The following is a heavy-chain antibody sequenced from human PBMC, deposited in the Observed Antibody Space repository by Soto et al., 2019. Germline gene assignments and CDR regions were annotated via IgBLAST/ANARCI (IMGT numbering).Heavy chain of an antibody. D-gene: IGHD1-26*01. CDR2: SYPSDSRV. J-gene: IGHJ4*02. CDR3: AKPRDSGSYYHSFDS. Sequence: PGESLKISCKVSGYTFTHYWLAWVRQVPGKGLEWVGFSYPSDSRVTYSPSFQGRVTISADNSITTSSLQFSSLKTSDTATYFCAKPRDSGSYYHSFDSWGQGTPVTVSS. V-gene: IGHV5-51*01. CDR1: GYTFTHYW.